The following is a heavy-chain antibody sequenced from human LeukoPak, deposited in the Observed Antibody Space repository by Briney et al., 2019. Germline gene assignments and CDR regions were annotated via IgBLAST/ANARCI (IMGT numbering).Heavy chain of an antibody. CDR3: AREKNIGYYDSSGYCDY. J-gene: IGHJ4*02. D-gene: IGHD3-22*01. V-gene: IGHV3-21*01. CDR2: ISSSSSYI. Sequence: PGGSLRLSCAASGFTFSGYTMNWVRRAPGKGLEWVSSISSSSSYIYYADSVKGRFTISRDNAKNSLYLQMNSLRAEDTAVYYCAREKNIGYYDSSGYCDYWGQGTLVTVSS. CDR1: GFTFSGYT.